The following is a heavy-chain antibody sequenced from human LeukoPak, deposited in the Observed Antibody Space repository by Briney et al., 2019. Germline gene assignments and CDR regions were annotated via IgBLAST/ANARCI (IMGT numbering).Heavy chain of an antibody. CDR1: GFTFSSSW. J-gene: IGHJ4*02. D-gene: IGHD2-15*01. CDR2: ISGSGGST. V-gene: IGHV3-23*01. Sequence: GGSLRLSCAASGFTFSSSWMTWVRQAPGKGLEWVSSISGSGGSTYYADSVKGRFSISRDNSKNTLYLQVNSLRADDTAVYYCANSGLNRFEYWGQGALVTVSS. CDR3: ANSGLNRFEY.